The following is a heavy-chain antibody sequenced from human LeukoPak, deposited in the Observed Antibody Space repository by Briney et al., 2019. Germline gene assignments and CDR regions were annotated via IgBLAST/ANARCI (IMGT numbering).Heavy chain of an antibody. V-gene: IGHV4-39*07. D-gene: IGHD1-1*01. CDR2: IYYSGST. CDR3: ARGWRDYYYYYMDV. J-gene: IGHJ6*03. CDR1: GGSISSSSYY. Sequence: PSETLSLTCTVSGGSISSSSYYWGWIRQPPGKGLEWIGSIYYSGSTYYNPSLKSRVTISVDTSKNQFSLKLSSVTAADTAVYYCARGWRDYYYYYMDVWGKGTTVTVSS.